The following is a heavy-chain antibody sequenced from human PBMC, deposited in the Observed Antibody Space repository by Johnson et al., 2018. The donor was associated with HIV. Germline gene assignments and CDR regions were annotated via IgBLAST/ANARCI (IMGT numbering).Heavy chain of an antibody. J-gene: IGHJ3*02. CDR2: ISYDGSYK. CDR3: ARGPTPVFGNAFDI. V-gene: IGHV3-30*04. CDR1: GFPFRSYV. D-gene: IGHD3-3*01. Sequence: QLVESGGGVFQPGRSLRLSCAASGFPFRSYVLHWVRQAPGKGLEWVAVISYDGSYKNYADSVKGRFTISRDNSKNTLDLQMSSLRAEDTAVYYCARGPTPVFGNAFDIRGQGTMVTVSS.